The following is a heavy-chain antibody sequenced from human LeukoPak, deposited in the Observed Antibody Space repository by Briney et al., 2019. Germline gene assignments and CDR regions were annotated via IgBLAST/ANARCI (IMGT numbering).Heavy chain of an antibody. V-gene: IGHV3-23*01. D-gene: IGHD1-26*01. CDR2: ICGSGGGT. CDR1: GLTFSSYT. CDR3: ARATWWEPHDY. Sequence: GGSLRLSCAASGLTFSSYTMSWVRQTPGKGLEGVPAICGSGGGTYSADSAKGRFTIARDKSQNTLYLQMNSLRAEATALYSCARATWWEPHDYWGQGTLVTVSS. J-gene: IGHJ4*02.